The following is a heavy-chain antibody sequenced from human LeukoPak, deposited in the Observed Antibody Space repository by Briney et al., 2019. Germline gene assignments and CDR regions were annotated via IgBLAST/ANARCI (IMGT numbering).Heavy chain of an antibody. Sequence: GASVKVSCKASGGTFSSYAISWVRQAPGHGLEWMGGIIPIFGTANYAQKFQVRVTITTDESTSTAYMELSSLRSEDTAVYYCARDLHSSGSIYYYYMDVGGKGTTVTVSS. V-gene: IGHV1-69*05. CDR3: ARDLHSSGSIYYYYMDV. CDR1: GGTFSSYA. CDR2: IIPIFGTA. D-gene: IGHD3-22*01. J-gene: IGHJ6*03.